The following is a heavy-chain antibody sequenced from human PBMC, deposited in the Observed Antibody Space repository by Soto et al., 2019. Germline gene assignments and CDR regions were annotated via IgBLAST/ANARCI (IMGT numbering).Heavy chain of an antibody. D-gene: IGHD3-3*01. Sequence: QVQLVQSGAEVKKPGASVKVSCKASGYTFTSYGISWVRQAPGQGLEWMGWISAYNGNTNYAQKLQGRVTMTTDTSTSTAYMELRSLRSDDTAVYYCARDRSAGDYDFWSGYYTEPENPFDYWGQGTLVTVSS. J-gene: IGHJ4*02. V-gene: IGHV1-18*01. CDR1: GYTFTSYG. CDR2: ISAYNGNT. CDR3: ARDRSAGDYDFWSGYYTEPENPFDY.